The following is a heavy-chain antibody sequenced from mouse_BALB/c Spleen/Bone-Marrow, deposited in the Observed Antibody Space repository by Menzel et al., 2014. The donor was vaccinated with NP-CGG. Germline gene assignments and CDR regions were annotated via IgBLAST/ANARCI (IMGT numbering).Heavy chain of an antibody. J-gene: IGHJ2*01. D-gene: IGHD4-1*01. CDR1: GFDFSRYW. V-gene: IGHV4-1*02. Sequence: EVQLQQSGGGLVQPGGSLKLSCAASGFDFSRYWMSWVRQAPGKGLEWIGEINPDSSTINYTPSLKGKFIISRDNAKNTLYLQMSKVRSEDTALYYCARRWDVYYFDYWGQGTTLTVSS. CDR3: ARRWDVYYFDY. CDR2: INPDSSTI.